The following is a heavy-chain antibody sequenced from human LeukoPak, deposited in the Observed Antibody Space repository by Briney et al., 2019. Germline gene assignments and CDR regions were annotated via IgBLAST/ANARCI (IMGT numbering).Heavy chain of an antibody. CDR3: ARGYSGYDTDY. CDR1: GDSISGYY. CDR2: IYYSGST. D-gene: IGHD5-12*01. J-gene: IGHJ4*02. Sequence: SETVSLTCIVSGDSISGYYWSWIPQPPGKGLEWIGYIYYSGSTNYNPSLKSRVTISVDTSKNQFSLKLSSVTAADTAVYYCARGYSGYDTDYWGQGTLVTVSS. V-gene: IGHV4-59*01.